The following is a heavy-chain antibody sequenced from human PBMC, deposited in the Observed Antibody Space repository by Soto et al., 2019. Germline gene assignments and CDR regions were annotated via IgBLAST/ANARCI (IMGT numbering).Heavy chain of an antibody. V-gene: IGHV6-1*01. D-gene: IGHD2-2*01. J-gene: IGHJ2*01. CDR1: GDSVSSNSAA. CDR3: ARDRGYCSSTSCYANWYFDL. Sequence: SQTLSLPCAISGDSVSSNSAAWNWIGQSPSRGLEWLGRTYYRSKWYNDYAVSVKSRITINPDTSKNQFSLQLNSVTPEDTAVYYCARDRGYCSSTSCYANWYFDLWGRGTLVTVSS. CDR2: TYYRSKWYN.